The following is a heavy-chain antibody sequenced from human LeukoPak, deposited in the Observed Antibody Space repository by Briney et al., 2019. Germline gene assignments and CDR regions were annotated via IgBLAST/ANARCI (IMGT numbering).Heavy chain of an antibody. Sequence: PGGTLRLSCAASGFTFSTYGMNWVRQAPGKGLEWVSAISGSRSYTYYADSVRGRFTISRDNSKNTLYLQMNSLTAEDTAVYYCARHVWFGEHNGHENWFDPWGQGTLVIVSS. D-gene: IGHD3-10*01. CDR2: ISGSRSYT. CDR1: GFTFSTYG. J-gene: IGHJ5*02. CDR3: ARHVWFGEHNGHENWFDP. V-gene: IGHV3-23*01.